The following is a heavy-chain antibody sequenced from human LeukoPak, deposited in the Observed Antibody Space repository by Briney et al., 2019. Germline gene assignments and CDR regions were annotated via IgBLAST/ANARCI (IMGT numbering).Heavy chain of an antibody. CDR1: GGSISSYY. Sequence: SETLSLTCTVSGGSISSYYWSWIRQPPGKGLEWIGYIHYSGSTNYNPSLKSRVTISVDTSKNQFSLKLGSVTAADTAVYYCARHYDYVWGSYRHYYFDYWGQGTLVTVSS. J-gene: IGHJ4*02. D-gene: IGHD3-16*02. V-gene: IGHV4-59*08. CDR3: ARHYDYVWGSYRHYYFDY. CDR2: IHYSGST.